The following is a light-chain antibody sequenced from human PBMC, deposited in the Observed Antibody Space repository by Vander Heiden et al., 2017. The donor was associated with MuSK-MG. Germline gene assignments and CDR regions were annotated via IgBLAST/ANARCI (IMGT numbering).Light chain of an antibody. CDR2: LGS. CDR1: QSLLHSNGYNY. Sequence: DIVMTQSPLSLPVTPGEPASISCRSSQSLLHSNGYNYLDWYLQKPGQSPQLLIYLGSTRDSGVPDRFSGSGSGTDFTLKISRVEAEDVGVYYCRQAVQIPCTFGQGTKVEIK. CDR3: RQAVQIPCT. V-gene: IGKV2-28*01. J-gene: IGKJ2*02.